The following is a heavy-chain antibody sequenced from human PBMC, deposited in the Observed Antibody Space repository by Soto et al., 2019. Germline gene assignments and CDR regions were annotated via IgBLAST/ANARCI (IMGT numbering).Heavy chain of an antibody. CDR2: IYYSGTT. CDR3: AGCVLPASRNSDFDY. Sequence: SETLSLTCTVSGISVSTSDYYWGWVRQPPGKGLDWIGNIYYSGTTFYNPSLRSRVTLSVDTSKNQFSLRLNSVTAADTAVYFCAGCVLPASRNSDFDYWGQGTLVTVSS. V-gene: IGHV4-39*01. J-gene: IGHJ4*02. D-gene: IGHD5-18*01. CDR1: GISVSTSDYY.